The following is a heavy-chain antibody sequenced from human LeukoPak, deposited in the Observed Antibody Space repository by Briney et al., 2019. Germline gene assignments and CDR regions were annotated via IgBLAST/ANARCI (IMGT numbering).Heavy chain of an antibody. V-gene: IGHV1-8*01. Sequence: ASVKVSCKASGYTFTSYDINWVRQATGQGLEWMGWMNPNSGNTGYAQKFQGRVTMTRNTSISTAYMELSSLRSEDTALYYCARGYYDSSGYPTWGQGTLVTVSS. CDR2: MNPNSGNT. CDR3: ARGYYDSSGYPT. CDR1: GYTFTSYD. D-gene: IGHD3-22*01. J-gene: IGHJ4*02.